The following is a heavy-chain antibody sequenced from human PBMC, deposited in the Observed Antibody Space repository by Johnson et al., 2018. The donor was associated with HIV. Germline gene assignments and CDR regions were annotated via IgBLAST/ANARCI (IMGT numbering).Heavy chain of an antibody. Sequence: QVQLVESGGGLVQPRGSLRLSCATSGFTFSNYWMNWVRQAPGKGLEWVAVISYDGSNKYYADSVKGRFTISRDNSKNTLYLQMNSLRAEDTAVYYCAKIAAAGTYDAFDIWGQGTMVTVSS. J-gene: IGHJ3*02. V-gene: IGHV3-30*18. CDR2: ISYDGSNK. CDR3: AKIAAAGTYDAFDI. CDR1: GFTFSNYW. D-gene: IGHD6-13*01.